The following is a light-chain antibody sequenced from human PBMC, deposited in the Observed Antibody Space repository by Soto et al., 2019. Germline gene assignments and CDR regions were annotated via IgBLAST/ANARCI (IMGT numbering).Light chain of an antibody. V-gene: IGKV3-11*01. J-gene: IGKJ5*01. CDR1: QRVHNY. CDR2: GAS. CDR3: QQRSNWPPIT. Sequence: EVVLTQSPGTLSLSPGDRASLSCKASQRVHNYLAWYQQKPGQAPRLLIYGASNRAAGIPARFSGSGSGTDFTLTINSLEPEDFAVYYCQQRSNWPPITFGQGTRLEI.